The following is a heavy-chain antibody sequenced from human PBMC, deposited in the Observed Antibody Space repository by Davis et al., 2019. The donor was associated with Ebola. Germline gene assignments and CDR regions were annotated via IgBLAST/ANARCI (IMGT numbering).Heavy chain of an antibody. CDR1: GGSISSGGFA. Sequence: LRLSCAVYGGSISSGGFAWSWIRQPPGKGLEWIGYIYYSGSTYSKPSLKSRVTMSVDKSKNQFSLKLNSLIAADTAVYYCARGNWDDAFDIWGQGTMVIVSS. CDR2: IYYSGST. J-gene: IGHJ3*02. CDR3: ARGNWDDAFDI. D-gene: IGHD7-27*01. V-gene: IGHV4-30-4*07.